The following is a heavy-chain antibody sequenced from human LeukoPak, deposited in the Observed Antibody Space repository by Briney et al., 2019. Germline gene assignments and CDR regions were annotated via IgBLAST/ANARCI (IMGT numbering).Heavy chain of an antibody. CDR2: IYTSGST. Sequence: PSQTLSLTCTVSGGSISSGSYYWSWIRQPAGKGLEWIGRIYTSGSTNYNPSLKSRVTISVDTSKNQFSLKLSSVTAADTAVYYCAKDFSAFPSGASDFLGQGTLVIVSS. J-gene: IGHJ4*02. CDR3: AKDFSAFPSGASDF. D-gene: IGHD6-25*01. V-gene: IGHV4-61*02. CDR1: GGSISSGSYY.